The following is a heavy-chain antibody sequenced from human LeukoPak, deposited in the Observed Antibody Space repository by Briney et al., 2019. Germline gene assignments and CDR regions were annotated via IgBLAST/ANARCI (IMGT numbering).Heavy chain of an antibody. J-gene: IGHJ5*02. CDR2: IRYDGSNQ. CDR1: GFTFSSHG. D-gene: IGHD6-13*01. V-gene: IGHV3-30*02. Sequence: GGSLRLSCVASGFTFSSHGMNWVRQAPGKGPEWVAFIRYDGSNQYYADSVKGRFTISRDNSNNTLSLQMNSLRTDDTALYYCAKDRAYSSSFYTWFDPWGQGTLVTVSS. CDR3: AKDRAYSSSFYTWFDP.